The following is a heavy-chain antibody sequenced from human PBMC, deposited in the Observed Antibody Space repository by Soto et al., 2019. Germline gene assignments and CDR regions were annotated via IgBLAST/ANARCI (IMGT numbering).Heavy chain of an antibody. CDR2: ISSSDSTI. CDR3: ARWGVDDFWSGYYSDY. D-gene: IGHD3-3*01. CDR1: GFTFSDYF. J-gene: IGHJ4*02. Sequence: QVQLVESGGGLVKPGGSLRLSCAASGFTFSDYFMSWIRQAPGKGLEWVSSISSSDSTIYYADSVKGRFTISRDNAKNSLYLKMNSLRDEDTAVYYCARWGVDDFWSGYYSDYWGQGTLVTVSS. V-gene: IGHV3-11*01.